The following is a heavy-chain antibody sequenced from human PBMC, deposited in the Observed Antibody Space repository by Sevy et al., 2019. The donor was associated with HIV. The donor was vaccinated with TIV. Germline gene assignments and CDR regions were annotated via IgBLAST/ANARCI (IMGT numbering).Heavy chain of an antibody. D-gene: IGHD2-21*02. Sequence: GGSLRLSCAASGFTFSNYAMSWVRQAPGKGLEWVSAISGSGYSTYYADSVKGRFTISRDKSKNTLYLQINSLRAEDTAVYYYAKHIAYCGGDCYPPLYYFDYWGQGTLVTVSS. CDR2: ISGSGYST. J-gene: IGHJ4*02. CDR1: GFTFSNYA. V-gene: IGHV3-23*01. CDR3: AKHIAYCGGDCYPPLYYFDY.